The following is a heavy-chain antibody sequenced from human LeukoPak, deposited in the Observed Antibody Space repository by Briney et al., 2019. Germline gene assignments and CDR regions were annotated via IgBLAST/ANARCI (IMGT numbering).Heavy chain of an antibody. J-gene: IGHJ4*02. CDR1: GFTFSSYS. CDR3: ARGPLKYYDFWSGYYNKGFDY. Sequence: GGSLPFSCPASGFTFSSYSMNWVRQAPGKGLEWVSSISSSSSYIYYADSVKGRFTISRDNANNSLYLQMNSLRAEDTAVYYCARGPLKYYDFWSGYYNKGFDYWGQGTLVTVSS. CDR2: ISSSSSYI. V-gene: IGHV3-21*01. D-gene: IGHD3-3*01.